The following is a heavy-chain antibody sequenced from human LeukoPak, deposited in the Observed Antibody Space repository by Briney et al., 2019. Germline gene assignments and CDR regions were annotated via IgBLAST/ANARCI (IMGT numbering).Heavy chain of an antibody. V-gene: IGHV1-69*13. Sequence: SVKVSCKASGGTFSSYAISWVRQAPGQGLEWMGGIIPIFGTANYAQKFQGRVTITADESTSTAYMELSSLRSEDTAVYYCARDREEEGDNDVFDLGGRGTVATVS. CDR1: GGTFSSYA. CDR3: ARDREEEGDNDVFDL. J-gene: IGHJ3*01. D-gene: IGHD1-14*01. CDR2: IIPIFGTA.